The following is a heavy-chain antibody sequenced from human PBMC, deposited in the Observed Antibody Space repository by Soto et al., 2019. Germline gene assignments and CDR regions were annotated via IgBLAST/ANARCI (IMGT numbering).Heavy chain of an antibody. Sequence: QGQLVESGGGVVQPGKSLRLSCGGSGFSFSSYGMHWVRQPPGKGLEWVALISYDGDDKFYPDSVKGRFSISRDNSRDTLFLQMDGLRPDDTGVYYCTKAGGKWRPHPDYGMDVWGQGTTVTVSS. CDR1: GFSFSSYG. V-gene: IGHV3-30*18. CDR2: ISYDGDDK. CDR3: TKAGGKWRPHPDYGMDV. D-gene: IGHD3-16*01. J-gene: IGHJ6*02.